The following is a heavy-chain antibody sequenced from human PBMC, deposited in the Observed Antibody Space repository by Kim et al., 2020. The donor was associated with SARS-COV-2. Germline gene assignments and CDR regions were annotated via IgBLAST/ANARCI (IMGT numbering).Heavy chain of an antibody. Sequence: GGSLRLSCAASGFTVSSNYMSWVRQAPGEGLEWVSIIYSGGSIYYADSVKGRFTISRDNSKNTLYLQMNSLGAEDTAVYYCASREQQQPRTRVYGMDVWGQGTTVTVTS. V-gene: IGHV3-53*01. J-gene: IGHJ6*02. CDR2: IYSGGSI. CDR1: GFTVSSNY. CDR3: ASREQQQPRTRVYGMDV. D-gene: IGHD6-13*01.